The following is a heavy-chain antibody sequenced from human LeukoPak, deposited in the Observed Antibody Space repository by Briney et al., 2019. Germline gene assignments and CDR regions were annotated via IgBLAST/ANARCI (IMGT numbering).Heavy chain of an antibody. Sequence: GSSVKVSFKASGGTFSSYAISWVRRAPGQGLEWMGGIIPIFGTANYAQKFQGRVTITADESTSTAYMELSSLRSEDTAVYYCARDGGGMVISYWGQGTLVTVSS. CDR2: IIPIFGTA. J-gene: IGHJ4*02. CDR3: ARDGGGMVISY. D-gene: IGHD3-16*01. V-gene: IGHV1-69*01. CDR1: GGTFSSYA.